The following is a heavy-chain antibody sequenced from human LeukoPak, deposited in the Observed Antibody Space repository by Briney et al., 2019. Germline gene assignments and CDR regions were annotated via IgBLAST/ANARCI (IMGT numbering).Heavy chain of an antibody. CDR3: VKPDYYDSSGYLY. J-gene: IGHJ4*02. V-gene: IGHV3-64D*06. Sequence: GGSLRLSCSASGFTFSSYAMHWVRQAPGKELEYVSAISSNGGSTYYADSVKGRFTISRDNSKNTLYLQMSSLRAEDTAVYYCVKPDYYDSSGYLYWGQGTLVTVSS. D-gene: IGHD3-22*01. CDR2: ISSNGGST. CDR1: GFTFSSYA.